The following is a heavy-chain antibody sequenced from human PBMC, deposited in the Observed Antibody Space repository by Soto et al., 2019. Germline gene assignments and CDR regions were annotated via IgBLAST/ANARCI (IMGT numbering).Heavy chain of an antibody. J-gene: IGHJ6*02. CDR3: ARAPNGATYYYYGMDV. V-gene: IGHV4-38-2*01. D-gene: IGHD1-26*01. Sequence: PSETLSLTCAVSGYSISSGYYWGWVRQPPGKGLEWIGSIYHSGSTYYNPSLKSRVTISVDTSKNQFSLKLSSVTAADTAVYYCARAPNGATYYYYGMDVWGQGTTVTVS. CDR1: GYSISSGYY. CDR2: IYHSGST.